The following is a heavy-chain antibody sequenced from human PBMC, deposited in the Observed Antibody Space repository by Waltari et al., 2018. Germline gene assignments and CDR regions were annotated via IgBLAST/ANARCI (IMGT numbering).Heavy chain of an antibody. CDR2: IYYSGST. J-gene: IGHJ4*02. CDR3: ARARAGYPYYFDY. Sequence: GPGLVKPSETLSLTCTVSGGSISSHYWSWIRQPPGKGLEWIGYIYYSGSTNYNPSLKSRVTISVDTSKNQFSLKLSSVTAADTAVYYCARARAGYPYYFDYWGQGTLVTVSS. D-gene: IGHD6-25*01. V-gene: IGHV4-59*11. CDR1: GGSISSHY.